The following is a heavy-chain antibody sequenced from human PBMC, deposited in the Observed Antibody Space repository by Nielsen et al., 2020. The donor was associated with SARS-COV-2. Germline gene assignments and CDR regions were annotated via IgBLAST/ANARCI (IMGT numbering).Heavy chain of an antibody. D-gene: IGHD6-19*01. CDR2: IYYSGST. V-gene: IGHV4-39*01. CDR3: AGHWRQWLELRATYFDY. Sequence: SEILFLTCTVSGGSISSSSYYWGWIRQPPGKGLEWIGTIYYSGSTYYNPSLKSRVTISVDTSKNQFSLKVRSVTAADTAVYYCAGHWRQWLELRATYFDYWGQGTLVTVSS. J-gene: IGHJ4*02. CDR1: GGSISSSSYY.